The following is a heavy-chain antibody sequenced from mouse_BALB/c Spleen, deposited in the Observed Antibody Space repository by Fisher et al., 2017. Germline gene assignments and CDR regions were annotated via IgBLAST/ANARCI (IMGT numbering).Heavy chain of an antibody. D-gene: IGHD2-3*01. CDR3: ARGGYDGYYIWYFDV. J-gene: IGHJ1*01. V-gene: IGHV1-26*01. Sequence: KFKGKATLTVDKSSSTAYMELLSLTSEDSAVYYCARGGYDGYYIWYFDVWGAGTTVTVSS.